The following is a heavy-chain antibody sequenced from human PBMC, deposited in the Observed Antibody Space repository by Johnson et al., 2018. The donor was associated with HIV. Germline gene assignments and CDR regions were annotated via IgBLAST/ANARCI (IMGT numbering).Heavy chain of an antibody. D-gene: IGHD6-13*01. CDR2: ISSSGRTI. V-gene: IGHV3-11*04. CDR3: ARDQAYRSSWAFSFDI. CDR1: LSTFRDYY. J-gene: IGHJ3*02. Sequence: QVQLVESAGGLLQPGGSLRLSCAASLSTFRDYYMSWIRQAPGKGLEWVSYISSSGRTIYYVASVKARFTISRDNSKNTLFLQMNSLRAEDTAAYFCARDQAYRSSWAFSFDIWGQGTMVIVSS.